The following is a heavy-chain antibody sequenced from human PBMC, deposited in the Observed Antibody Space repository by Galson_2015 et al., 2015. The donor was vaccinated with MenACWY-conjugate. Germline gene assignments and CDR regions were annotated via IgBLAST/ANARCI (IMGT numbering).Heavy chain of an antibody. V-gene: IGHV5-51*01. CDR3: AMVIVGITRLHGYGMDV. CDR2: IHPSDSDV. CDR1: GYNFTNYW. D-gene: IGHD1-26*01. Sequence: QSGAEVTKPGESLKISCKGSGYNFTNYWIGWVRQMPGKGLEWMAIIHPSDSDVRDSRTFQGQVIISADRSISTAYLQWPTLKASDTAIYYCAMVIVGITRLHGYGMDVWGQGTTVTVSS. J-gene: IGHJ6*02.